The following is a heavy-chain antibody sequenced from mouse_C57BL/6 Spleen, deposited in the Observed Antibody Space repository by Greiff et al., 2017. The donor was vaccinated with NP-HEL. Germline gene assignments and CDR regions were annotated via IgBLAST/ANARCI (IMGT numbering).Heavy chain of an antibody. CDR2: IDPSDSYT. V-gene: IGHV1-59*01. Sequence: QVQLQQPGAELVRPGTSVKLSCKASGYTFTSYWMHWVKQRPGQGLEWIGVIDPSDSYTNYNQKFKGKATLTVDTSSSTAYMQLSSLTSEDSAVYYCARSRSNFWFAYWGQGTLVTVSA. J-gene: IGHJ3*01. CDR1: GYTFTSYW. D-gene: IGHD2-5*01. CDR3: ARSRSNFWFAY.